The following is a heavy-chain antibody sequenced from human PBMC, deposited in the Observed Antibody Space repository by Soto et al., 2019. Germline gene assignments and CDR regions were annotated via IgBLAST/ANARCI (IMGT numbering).Heavy chain of an antibody. J-gene: IGHJ6*02. CDR2: ISHSSSYI. D-gene: IGHD3-10*01. Sequence: GGSLRLSCAASGFTFSTYSMNWVRQAPGKGLEWVSSISHSSSYIYYADSVTGRFTISRDNAKNSLYLQMNSLRAEDTAVYYCARVGFGEFPYYYYYAMDVWGQGTPVTVSS. CDR3: ARVGFGEFPYYYYYAMDV. V-gene: IGHV3-21*01. CDR1: GFTFSTYS.